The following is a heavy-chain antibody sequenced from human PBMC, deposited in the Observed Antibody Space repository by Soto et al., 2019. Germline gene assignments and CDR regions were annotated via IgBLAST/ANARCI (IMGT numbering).Heavy chain of an antibody. D-gene: IGHD5-18*01. J-gene: IGHJ4*02. CDR2: IYYSGST. Sequence: SETLSLTCTVSGGSISSGDYYWSWIRQPPGKGLEWIGYIYYSGSTYYNPSLKSRVTISVDTSKNQFSLKLSSVTAADTAVYYCASNSYGYTFYDYTGQITLVTVSS. CDR1: GGSISSGDYY. V-gene: IGHV4-30-4*01. CDR3: ASNSYGYTFYDY.